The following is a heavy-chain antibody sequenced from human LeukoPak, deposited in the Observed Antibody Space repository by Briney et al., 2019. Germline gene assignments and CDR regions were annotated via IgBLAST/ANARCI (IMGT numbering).Heavy chain of an antibody. CDR3: AKDLPTPYFDS. J-gene: IGHJ4*02. D-gene: IGHD2-2*01. Sequence: GGSLRLSCAASGFTFSSYSMNWVRQAPGKGLEWVSSISSSSSYIYYADSVKGRFTISRDNSKDTLYLQMNGLRAEDTAVFYCAKDLPTPYFDSWGQGTLVTVSS. CDR2: ISSSSSYI. V-gene: IGHV3-21*01. CDR1: GFTFSSYS.